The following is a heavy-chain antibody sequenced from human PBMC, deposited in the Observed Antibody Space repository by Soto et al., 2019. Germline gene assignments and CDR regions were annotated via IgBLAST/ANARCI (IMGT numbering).Heavy chain of an antibody. CDR2: IIPVFGTP. V-gene: IGHV1-69*13. CDR1: GYIFKNYA. Sequence: AASVKVSCKSSGYIFKNYAVTWLRQAPGQGLEWMGGIIPVFGTPDYSQKFRGRVTITADESTSTVYMELRSLTSEDTAVYYCARHLYDYVWGSYRHWGQGTLVTVPS. J-gene: IGHJ4*02. CDR3: ARHLYDYVWGSYRH. D-gene: IGHD3-16*02.